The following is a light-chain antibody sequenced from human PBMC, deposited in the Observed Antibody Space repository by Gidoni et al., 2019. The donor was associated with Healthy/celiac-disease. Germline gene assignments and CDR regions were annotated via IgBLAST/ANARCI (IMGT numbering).Light chain of an antibody. CDR2: DAS. J-gene: IGKJ1*01. V-gene: IGKV3-11*01. CDR1: QSVSSY. CDR3: QQRSNWLTWT. Sequence: ELVLTQSPATLSLSPGERATLSCRASQSVSSYLAWYQQKPGQAPRLLIYDASNRATGIPARFSGSGSGTDFTLTISSLEPEEFAVYYCQQRSNWLTWTFGQGTKVEIK.